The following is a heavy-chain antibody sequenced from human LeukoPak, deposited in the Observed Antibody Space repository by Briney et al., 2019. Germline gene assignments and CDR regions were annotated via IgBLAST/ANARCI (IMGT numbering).Heavy chain of an antibody. V-gene: IGHV3-64D*06. J-gene: IGHJ4*01. Sequence: GGSLRLSCSASGFTFSSLGMHWVRQAPGKGLEHVSTIGSDGDSTYYADSVKDRFTNSRDNSKNALYLQMTSLRPEDSAVYYCVSPVFINYWGQGTLVTVSS. CDR1: GFTFSSLG. CDR3: VSPVFINY. CDR2: IGSDGDST. D-gene: IGHD1-14*01.